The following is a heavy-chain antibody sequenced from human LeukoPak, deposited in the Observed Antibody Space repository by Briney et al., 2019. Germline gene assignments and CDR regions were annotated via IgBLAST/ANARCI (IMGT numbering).Heavy chain of an antibody. J-gene: IGHJ3*02. V-gene: IGHV1-69*05. CDR2: IIPIFGTA. Sequence: SVKVSCKASGGTFSSYAISWVRQAPGQGLEWMGRIIPIFGTANYAQKFQGRVTITTDESTSTAYMELSSLRSEDTAVYCCAREAMIGAFDIWGQGTMVTVSS. CDR1: GGTFSSYA. D-gene: IGHD3-22*01. CDR3: AREAMIGAFDI.